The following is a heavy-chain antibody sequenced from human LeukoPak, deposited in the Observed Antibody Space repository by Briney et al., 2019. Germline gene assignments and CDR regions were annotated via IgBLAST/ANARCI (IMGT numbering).Heavy chain of an antibody. V-gene: IGHV3-23*01. CDR1: GFTFSSYA. D-gene: IGHD5-18*01. Sequence: GGSLRLSCAASGFTFSSYAMSWVRQAPGKGLEWVSAISGSGGSTYYADSVKGRFTISRDNSKNTLYLQMNSLRPEDTAVYYCAKYSYGWEALDYWGQGTLVTVSS. J-gene: IGHJ4*02. CDR3: AKYSYGWEALDY. CDR2: ISGSGGST.